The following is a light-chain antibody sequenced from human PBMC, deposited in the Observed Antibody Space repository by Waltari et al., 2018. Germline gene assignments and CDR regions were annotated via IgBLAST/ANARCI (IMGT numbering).Light chain of an antibody. CDR1: QDISTY. J-gene: IGKJ3*01. CDR2: AVS. CDR3: QQLSGYPFT. Sequence: DIQLTQSPSFLSASVGDRVTITCRSSQDISTYLAWYQQKPGNAPKLLIHAVSTLQAGVPARFSGGGSGTEFTLTISSLQAEDVATYYCQQLSGYPFTFGPGTKVDIK. V-gene: IGKV1-9*01.